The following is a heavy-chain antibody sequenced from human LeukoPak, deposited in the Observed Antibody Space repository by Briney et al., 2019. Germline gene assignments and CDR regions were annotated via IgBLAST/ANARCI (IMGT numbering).Heavy chain of an antibody. CDR1: GGSISSYY. D-gene: IGHD2-2*01. J-gene: IGHJ6*02. Sequence: SQTLSLTCTVSGGSISSYYWSWIRQPPGKGLEWIGYIYCSGSTNYNPSLKSRVTISVDTSKNQFSLKLSSVTAADTAVYYCARVRGYCSSTSCKYYYGMDVWGQGTTVTVSS. CDR2: IYCSGST. V-gene: IGHV4-59*08. CDR3: ARVRGYCSSTSCKYYYGMDV.